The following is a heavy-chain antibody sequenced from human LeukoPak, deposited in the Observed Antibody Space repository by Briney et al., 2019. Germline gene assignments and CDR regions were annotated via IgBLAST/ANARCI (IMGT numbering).Heavy chain of an antibody. CDR3: ARAHDPYYYDSSGYEGMDY. CDR2: INPNSGGT. Sequence: ASVKVSCKASGYTFTDYYMHWVRQAPGQGLEWMGWINPNSGGTNYAQKFQGRVTMTTDTSISTAYMEVSRLRSDDTAVYYCARAHDPYYYDSSGYEGMDYWGQGTLVTVSS. J-gene: IGHJ4*02. V-gene: IGHV1-2*02. D-gene: IGHD3-22*01. CDR1: GYTFTDYY.